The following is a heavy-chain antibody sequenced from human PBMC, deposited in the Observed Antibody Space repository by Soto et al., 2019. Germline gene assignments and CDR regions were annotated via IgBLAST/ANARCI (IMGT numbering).Heavy chain of an antibody. CDR2: ISYDGSNK. Sequence: GGSLRLSCAASGFTFSSYAMSWVRQAPGKGLEWVAVISYDGSNKYYADSVKGRFTISRDNSKNTLYLQMNSLRAEDTAVYYCARDRGIAAAANYYYYGMDVWGQGTTVTVSS. CDR1: GFTFSSYA. V-gene: IGHV3-30-3*01. J-gene: IGHJ6*02. D-gene: IGHD6-13*01. CDR3: ARDRGIAAAANYYYYGMDV.